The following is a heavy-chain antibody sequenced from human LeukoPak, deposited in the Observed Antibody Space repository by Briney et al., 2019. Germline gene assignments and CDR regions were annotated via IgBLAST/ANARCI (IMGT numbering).Heavy chain of an antibody. J-gene: IGHJ4*02. CDR1: GFTFSSYA. V-gene: IGHV3-23*01. CDR2: ISGSGGST. D-gene: IGHD1-26*01. Sequence: GGSLRLSCAASGFTFSSYAMSWVRQAPGKGLEWVSAISGSGGSTYYADSVKGRFTISRDNSKNTLYLQMHSLRGEDTAMYYCAKTVGVNFFDYWGQGTLVTVSS. CDR3: AKTVGVNFFDY.